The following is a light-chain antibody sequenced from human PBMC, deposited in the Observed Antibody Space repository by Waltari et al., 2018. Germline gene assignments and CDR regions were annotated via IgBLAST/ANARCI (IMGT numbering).Light chain of an antibody. V-gene: IGLV2-14*01. J-gene: IGLJ3*02. Sequence: QSALTQPASVSGSPGQSITIACTGTSSDVGGYTSVSWYQQHPGKHPKLLIYDVSNRPSGVSNRCSGSQSGNTASLTISGLQTEDEAEYYCSSFTISSTWVFGGGTKLTVL. CDR1: SSDVGGYTS. CDR2: DVS. CDR3: SSFTISSTWV.